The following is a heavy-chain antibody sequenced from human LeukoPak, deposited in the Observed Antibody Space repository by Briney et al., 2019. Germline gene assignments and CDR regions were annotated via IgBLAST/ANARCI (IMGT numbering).Heavy chain of an antibody. CDR2: ISGSGGST. V-gene: IGHV3-23*01. J-gene: IGHJ4*02. Sequence: GGSLRLSCAASGFTFSSYAMSWVHQAPGKGLEWVSAISGSGGSTYYADSVKGRFTISRDNSKNTLYLQMNSLRAEDTAVYYCAKDKQWLNYFDYWGQGTLVTVSS. CDR3: AKDKQWLNYFDY. CDR1: GFTFSSYA. D-gene: IGHD6-19*01.